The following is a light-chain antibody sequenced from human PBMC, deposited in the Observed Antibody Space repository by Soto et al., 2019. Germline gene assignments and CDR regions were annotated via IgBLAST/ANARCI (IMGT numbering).Light chain of an antibody. Sequence: QSVLTQPPSVSAAPGQKVTISCSGSNSNIGNNYVSWYQHLPGTAPKLLIYVNDKRPSGIPDRFSGSKSGTSATLGITGLQTGDEADYYCVTWDDSLSAVLFGGGTKLTVL. CDR1: NSNIGNNY. J-gene: IGLJ2*01. V-gene: IGLV1-51*01. CDR3: VTWDDSLSAVL. CDR2: VND.